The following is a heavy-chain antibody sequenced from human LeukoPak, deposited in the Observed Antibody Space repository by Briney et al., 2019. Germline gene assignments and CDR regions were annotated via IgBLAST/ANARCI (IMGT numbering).Heavy chain of an antibody. D-gene: IGHD4-11*01. J-gene: IGHJ4*02. CDR2: IRYDGSNT. Sequence: PGGSLRLSCAASGFTFSSYDMHWVRQAPGKGLEWVAFIRYDGSNTYYADSVKGRFTISRDNSKNALFLQMNSPTAEDTAVYYCAKAYSYFDHWGQGTLVTVSS. CDR3: AKAYSYFDH. V-gene: IGHV3-30*02. CDR1: GFTFSSYD.